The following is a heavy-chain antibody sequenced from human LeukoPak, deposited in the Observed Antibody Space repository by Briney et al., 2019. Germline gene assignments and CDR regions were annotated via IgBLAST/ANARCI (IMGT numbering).Heavy chain of an antibody. V-gene: IGHV1-8*01. CDR3: ARGSSQYSSGWYRGNYYYGMDV. Sequence: ASVKVSCKASGYTFTSYDINWVRQATGQGLEWMGWTNPNSGNTGYAQKFQGRVTMTRNTSISTAYMELSSLRSEDTAVYYCARGSSQYSSGWYRGNYYYGMDVWGQGTTVTVSS. CDR2: TNPNSGNT. D-gene: IGHD6-19*01. J-gene: IGHJ6*02. CDR1: GYTFTSYD.